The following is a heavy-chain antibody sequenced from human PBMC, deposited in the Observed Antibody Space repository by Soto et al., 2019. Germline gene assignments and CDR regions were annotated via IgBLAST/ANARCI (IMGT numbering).Heavy chain of an antibody. V-gene: IGHV1-18*01. CDR1: GYTFTSYG. D-gene: IGHD3-3*01. CDR3: ARVLYYESHDGMDV. CDR2: ISAYNGNT. Sequence: ASVKVSCKASGYTFTSYGISWVRQAPGQGLEWMGWISAYNGNTNYAQKLQGRVTMTTDTSTSTAYMELRSLRSDDTAVYYCARVLYYESHDGMDVWGQGTTVTVSS. J-gene: IGHJ6*02.